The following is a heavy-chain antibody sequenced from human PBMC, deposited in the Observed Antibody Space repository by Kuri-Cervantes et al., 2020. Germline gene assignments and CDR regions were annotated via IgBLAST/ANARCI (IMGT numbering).Heavy chain of an antibody. CDR2: ISGSGGST. V-gene: IGHV3-23*01. Sequence: GESLKISCAASGFTFSSYAMSWVRQAPGKGLKWVSAISGSGGSTYYADSVKGRFTISRDNSKNTLYLQMNSLGAEDMAMYYCARDGATVTTTYYYGMDVWGQGTLVTVSS. CDR3: ARDGATVTTTYYYGMDV. D-gene: IGHD4-17*01. J-gene: IGHJ6*02. CDR1: GFTFSSYA.